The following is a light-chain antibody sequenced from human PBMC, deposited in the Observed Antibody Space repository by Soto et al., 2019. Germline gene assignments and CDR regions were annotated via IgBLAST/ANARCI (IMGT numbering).Light chain of an antibody. CDR1: QSISSY. CDR3: QRRFRTPLT. CDR2: AAS. V-gene: IGKV1-39*01. J-gene: IGKJ4*01. Sequence: DIQMTQSPSSLSASVGDRVTITCRASQSISSYLHWYQQKPGKAPKLLIYAASSLQSGFPKRFSGSGSGTDFPLNISSLQPEDCATYYCQRRFRTPLTFGGGTNVEIK.